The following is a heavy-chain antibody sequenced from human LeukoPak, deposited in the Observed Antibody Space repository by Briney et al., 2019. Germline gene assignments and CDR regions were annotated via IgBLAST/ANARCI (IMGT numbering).Heavy chain of an antibody. V-gene: IGHV4-61*02. CDR2: IYASGIT. CDR3: ASGADSSNYFLYY. Sequence: PSETLSLTCTVSGGSISSGSYYWNWIRQPAGKGLEWIGRIYASGITNYHPSLKSRVAISVDTSKNQFSLRLSSVTAADTAVYYCASGADSSNYFLYYWGQGIRVTVSS. J-gene: IGHJ4*02. CDR1: GGSISSGSYY. D-gene: IGHD3-22*01.